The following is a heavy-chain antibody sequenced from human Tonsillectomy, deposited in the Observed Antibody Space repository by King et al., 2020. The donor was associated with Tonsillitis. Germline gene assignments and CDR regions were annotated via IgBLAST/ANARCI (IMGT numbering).Heavy chain of an antibody. CDR2: ILYDGSNK. J-gene: IGHJ4*02. V-gene: IGHV3-30*02. CDR3: AKASPTNDYGDYVQVY. D-gene: IGHD4-17*01. Sequence: VQLVESGGGVVQPGGSLRLSCAASGFTFSSYGMHWVRQAPGKGLEWVAFILYDGSNKYYADSVKGRFTISRDNSKNTVYLQMNSLRAEDTAVYYCAKASPTNDYGDYVQVYWGQGTLVTVSS. CDR1: GFTFSSYG.